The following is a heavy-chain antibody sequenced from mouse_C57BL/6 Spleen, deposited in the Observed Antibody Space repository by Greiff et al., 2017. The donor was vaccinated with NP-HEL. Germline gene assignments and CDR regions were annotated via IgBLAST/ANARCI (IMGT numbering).Heavy chain of an antibody. V-gene: IGHV1-4*01. Sequence: VQLQQSGAELVKPGASAKMSCKASGYTFTSYTMHWVKQRPGQGLEWIGYINPSSGYTKYKQKLKDKATLTADKSSSTADMQLGSLTSEDSAVYYCARKSTRASYWGQGTTLTVAS. CDR1: GYTFTSYT. CDR3: ARKSTRASY. J-gene: IGHJ2*01. CDR2: INPSSGYT. D-gene: IGHD3-1*01.